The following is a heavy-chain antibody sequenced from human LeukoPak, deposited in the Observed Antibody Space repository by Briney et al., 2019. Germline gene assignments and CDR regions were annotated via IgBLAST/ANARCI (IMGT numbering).Heavy chain of an antibody. V-gene: IGHV3-23*01. CDR2: ISGSGGST. CDR3: AKDAHDFWSGYYTFSY. Sequence: GGSLRLSCAASGFTFSSYAMSWVRQAPGKGLEWVSAISGSGGSTYYADSVKGRFTISRDNSKNTLYLHMNSLRAEDTAVYYCAKDAHDFWSGYYTFSYWGQGTLVTVSS. J-gene: IGHJ4*02. D-gene: IGHD3-3*01. CDR1: GFTFSSYA.